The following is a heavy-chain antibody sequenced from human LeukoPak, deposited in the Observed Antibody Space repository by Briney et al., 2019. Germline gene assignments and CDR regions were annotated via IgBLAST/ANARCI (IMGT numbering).Heavy chain of an antibody. V-gene: IGHV3-21*01. D-gene: IGHD2-2*01. Sequence: GGSLRLSCAASGFALSNYDMNWVRQAPGKGLEWVSSISTSSRYIYYKDSVRGRFTISRDDAKNSLYLEMNSLRAEDTAVYYCARADCSSSTCYLRRSWFDPWGQGTLVTVSS. J-gene: IGHJ5*02. CDR2: ISTSSRYI. CDR3: ARADCSSSTCYLRRSWFDP. CDR1: GFALSNYD.